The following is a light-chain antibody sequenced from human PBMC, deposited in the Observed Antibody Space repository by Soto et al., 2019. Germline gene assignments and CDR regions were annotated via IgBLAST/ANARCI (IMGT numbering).Light chain of an antibody. CDR3: QKYNSVPLT. Sequence: DIQMTQSPSSLSASVGARVTLTCRASQGLSSDLAWYQQKPGKVPKLLIYDASTLQSGVPSRFSGSGSGTDFTLTISSLQPEDVATYYCQKYNSVPLTFGGGTKVDIK. V-gene: IGKV1-27*01. CDR1: QGLSSD. CDR2: DAS. J-gene: IGKJ4*01.